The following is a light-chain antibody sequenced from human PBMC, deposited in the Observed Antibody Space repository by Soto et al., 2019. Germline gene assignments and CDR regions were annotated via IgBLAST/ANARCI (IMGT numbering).Light chain of an antibody. Sequence: QAVVTQPPSVSGAPGQRVPISCTGSSSNIGAGYDVHWYQQLPGTAPKLLIYGNSNRPSGVPDRFSGSKSGTSASLAITGLRAEDEADYYCQSYDSSLSGWVFGGGTKLTVL. CDR3: QSYDSSLSGWV. CDR1: SSNIGAGYD. V-gene: IGLV1-40*01. CDR2: GNS. J-gene: IGLJ3*02.